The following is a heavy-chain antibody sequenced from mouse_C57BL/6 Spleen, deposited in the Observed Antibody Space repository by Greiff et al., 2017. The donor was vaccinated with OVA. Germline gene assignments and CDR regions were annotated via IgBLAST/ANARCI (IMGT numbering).Heavy chain of an antibody. CDR3: AREGGYFYFDY. CDR1: GYSITSGYD. J-gene: IGHJ2*01. V-gene: IGHV3-1*01. Sequence: DVQLQESGPGMVKPSQSLSLTCTVTGYSITSGYDWHWIRHFPGNKLEWMGYISYSGSTNYNPSLKSRISITHDTSKNHFFLKLNSVTTEDTATYYCAREGGYFYFDYWGQGTTLTVSS. CDR2: ISYSGST. D-gene: IGHD2-3*01.